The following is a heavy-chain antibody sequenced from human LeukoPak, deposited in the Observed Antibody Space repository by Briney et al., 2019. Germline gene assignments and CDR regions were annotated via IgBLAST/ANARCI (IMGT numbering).Heavy chain of an antibody. CDR1: GFTFTSFW. D-gene: IGHD3-22*01. J-gene: IGHJ4*02. Sequence: GGSLRLSCAASGFTFTSFWMHWVRQAPGKGLEWVSRTNSDGSNTNYADSVKGRFTISRDNAKNTLYLQMNSLRAEDTAVYFCARRDYYDNGGYDYWGQGTLATVSS. CDR2: TNSDGSNT. V-gene: IGHV3-74*01. CDR3: ARRDYYDNGGYDY.